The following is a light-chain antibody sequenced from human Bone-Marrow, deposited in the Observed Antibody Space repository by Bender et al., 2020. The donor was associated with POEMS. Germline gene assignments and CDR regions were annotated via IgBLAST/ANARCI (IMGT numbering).Light chain of an antibody. V-gene: IGLV2-23*02. CDR1: RNDVGSYDL. CDR2: EVN. J-gene: IGLJ3*02. Sequence: QSALTQPASVSASPGQSITISCTGSRNDVGSYDLVSWYQQNSGNAPRLIIFEVNKRPSGVSDRISGSKSGNTASLTSSGLQTEDEADYHCCSDGGPKSFVLCGGGTRLAVL. CDR3: CSDGGPKSFVL.